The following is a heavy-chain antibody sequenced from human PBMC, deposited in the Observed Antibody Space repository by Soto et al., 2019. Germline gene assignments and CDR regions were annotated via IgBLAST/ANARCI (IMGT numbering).Heavy chain of an antibody. CDR1: GININNYV. D-gene: IGHD7-27*01. CDR2: ISGSGGST. Sequence: EVQLLESGGALVQPGGSLRLSCTVSGININNYVMSWVRQAPGKGLEWASSISGSGGSTYYADSVKGRFTISRDNSKNPLYLQMNSLRAEDTAVYYCAKGWGDYWGQGTQVTVSS. J-gene: IGHJ4*02. V-gene: IGHV3-23*01. CDR3: AKGWGDY.